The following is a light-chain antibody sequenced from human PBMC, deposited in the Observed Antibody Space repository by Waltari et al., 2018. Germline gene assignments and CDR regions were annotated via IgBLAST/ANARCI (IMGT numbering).Light chain of an antibody. Sequence: EIVLTQSPATLSLSPGERATLSCRASQSVSSYLAWYQQKPVQAPRLLIYDASNRATGIPARFSGSGSGSDFTLTISSLEPEDFAVYYCQQRSNWPRTLGQGTKVEIK. CDR3: QQRSNWPRT. CDR1: QSVSSY. CDR2: DAS. V-gene: IGKV3-11*01. J-gene: IGKJ1*01.